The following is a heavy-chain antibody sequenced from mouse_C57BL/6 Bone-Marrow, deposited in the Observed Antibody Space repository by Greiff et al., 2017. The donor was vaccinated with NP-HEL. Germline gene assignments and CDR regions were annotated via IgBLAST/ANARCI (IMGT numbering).Heavy chain of an antibody. CDR2: IYPGSGST. D-gene: IGHD1-1*01. CDR1: GYTFTSYW. J-gene: IGHJ2*01. V-gene: IGHV1-55*01. CDR3: ARGGITTVVDY. Sequence: QVHVKQSGAELVKPGASVKMSCKASGYTFTSYWITWVKQRPGQGLEWIGDIYPGSGSTNYNEKFKSKATLTVDTSSSTAYMQLSSLTSEDSAVYYCARGGITTVVDYWGQGTTLTVSS.